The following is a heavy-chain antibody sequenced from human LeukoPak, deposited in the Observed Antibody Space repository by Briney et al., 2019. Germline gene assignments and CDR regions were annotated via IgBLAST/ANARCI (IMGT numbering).Heavy chain of an antibody. J-gene: IGHJ4*02. Sequence: SETLSLTCAVYGGSFSGYYWSWIRQPPGKGLERIGEINHSGSTNYNPSLKSRVTISVDTSKNQFSLKLSSVTAADTAVYYCARSYYYDSSTFDYWGQGTLVTVSS. V-gene: IGHV4-34*01. CDR2: INHSGST. CDR1: GGSFSGYY. CDR3: ARSYYYDSSTFDY. D-gene: IGHD3-22*01.